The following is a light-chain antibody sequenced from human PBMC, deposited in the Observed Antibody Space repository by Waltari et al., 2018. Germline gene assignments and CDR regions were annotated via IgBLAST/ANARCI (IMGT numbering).Light chain of an antibody. CDR1: SSDVASYDH. V-gene: IGLV2-14*03. J-gene: IGLJ1*01. CDR3: SSYTSSNTYV. Sequence: QSALTQSASVSGSPGQSITISCTGTSSDVASYDHVSWYQPHPDKAPKLMIYDVSRRPSGVSTRFFGSKSGNTASLTISGLQAEDEADYYCSSYTSSNTYVFGSGTKVTVL. CDR2: DVS.